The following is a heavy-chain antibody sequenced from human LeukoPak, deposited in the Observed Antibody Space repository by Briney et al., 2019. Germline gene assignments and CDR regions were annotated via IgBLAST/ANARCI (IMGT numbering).Heavy chain of an antibody. D-gene: IGHD3-9*01. J-gene: IGHJ6*03. CDR2: INPNSGGT. CDR3: AREGDDILTVYYYMDV. V-gene: IGHV1-2*06. Sequence: ASVKVSCKASGYTFTGYYMHWVRQAPGQGLEWMGRINPNSGGTNYAQTFQGRVTMTRDTSISTAYMELSRLRSDDTAVYYCAREGDDILTVYYYMDVWGKGTTVTVSS. CDR1: GYTFTGYY.